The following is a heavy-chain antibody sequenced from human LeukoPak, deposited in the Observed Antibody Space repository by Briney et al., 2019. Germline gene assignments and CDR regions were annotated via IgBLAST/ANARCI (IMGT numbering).Heavy chain of an antibody. V-gene: IGHV1-2*06. Sequence: ASVNVSCKASGYTFANYYIHWVRQAPGQGLEWMGRINPMSGGTDYAQQFQDRVTMTRDTSITTAYMDMSRLTSDDTAVYYCARESGNSHGNDYWGQGTLVTVSS. D-gene: IGHD4-23*01. CDR2: INPMSGGT. CDR3: ARESGNSHGNDY. J-gene: IGHJ4*02. CDR1: GYTFANYY.